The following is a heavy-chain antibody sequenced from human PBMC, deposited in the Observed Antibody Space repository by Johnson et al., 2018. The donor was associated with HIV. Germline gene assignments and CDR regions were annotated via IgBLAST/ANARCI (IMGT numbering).Heavy chain of an antibody. CDR2: IRYDGTNK. CDR3: AKSGYSGSYDRMGAFDI. D-gene: IGHD1-26*01. Sequence: QVQLVESGGGVVQPGRSLRLSCAASGFTFSNYGMHWVRQAPGKGLEWVAFIRYDGTNKYDADSVKGRFTIPRDNSKNTLYLQMNSLRAEDTAVYYCAKSGYSGSYDRMGAFDIWGQGTMVTVSS. CDR1: GFTFSNYG. V-gene: IGHV3-33*08. J-gene: IGHJ3*02.